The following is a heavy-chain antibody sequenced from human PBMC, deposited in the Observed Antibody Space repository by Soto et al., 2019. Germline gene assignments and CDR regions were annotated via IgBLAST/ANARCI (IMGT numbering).Heavy chain of an antibody. J-gene: IGHJ5*02. Sequence: PGGFLRLSCAASGFTFSSYGRSWVRQAPGKGLEWVSAISGSGGGTYYADSVKGRFTISRDNSKNTLYLQMNSLRAEDTAVYYCAKDRGYYGSGSPSWFDPWGQGTLVTVSS. CDR1: GFTFSSYG. CDR3: AKDRGYYGSGSPSWFDP. D-gene: IGHD3-10*01. CDR2: ISGSGGGT. V-gene: IGHV3-23*01.